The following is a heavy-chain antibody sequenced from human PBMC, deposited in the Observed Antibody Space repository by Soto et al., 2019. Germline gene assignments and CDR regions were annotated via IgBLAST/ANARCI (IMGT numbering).Heavy chain of an antibody. V-gene: IGHV3-30-3*01. Sequence: LRLSCAASGFTFSSYAMHWVRQAPGKGLEWVAVISYDGSNKYYADSVKGRFTISRDNSKNTLYLQMNSLRAEDTAVYYCARARFESIAAAGTGLDYWGQGTLVTVSS. CDR3: ARARFESIAAAGTGLDY. J-gene: IGHJ4*02. CDR2: ISYDGSNK. CDR1: GFTFSSYA. D-gene: IGHD6-13*01.